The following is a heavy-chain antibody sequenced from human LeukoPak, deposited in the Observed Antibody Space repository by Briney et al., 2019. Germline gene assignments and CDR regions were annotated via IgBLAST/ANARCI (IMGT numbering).Heavy chain of an antibody. CDR2: ISYDGSNK. D-gene: IGHD6-19*01. V-gene: IGHV3-30*18. CDR1: GFTFSSYG. Sequence: GRSLRLSCAASGFTFSSYGMHWVRQTPGKGLEWVAVISYDGSNKDYADSVKGRFTISRDNSKNTLYLQMRSLRVEDTGVYYCAKDRGSSGRNYFDQWAREPWSPSPQ. J-gene: IGHJ4*02. CDR3: AKDRGSSGRNYFDQ.